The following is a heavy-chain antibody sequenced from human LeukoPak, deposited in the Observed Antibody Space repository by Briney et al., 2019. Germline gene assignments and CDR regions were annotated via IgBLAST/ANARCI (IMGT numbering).Heavy chain of an antibody. V-gene: IGHV3-9*01. CDR3: AKGSYGDYSWYFDY. CDR1: GFTFDDYA. J-gene: IGHJ4*02. D-gene: IGHD4-17*01. CDR2: ISWNSGSI. Sequence: GRSLRLSCAASGFTFDDYAMHWVRQAPGKGLEWVSGISWNSGSIGYADSVKGRFTISRDNAKNSLYLQMNSLRAEDTALYYCAKGSYGDYSWYFDYWGQGTLVTVSS.